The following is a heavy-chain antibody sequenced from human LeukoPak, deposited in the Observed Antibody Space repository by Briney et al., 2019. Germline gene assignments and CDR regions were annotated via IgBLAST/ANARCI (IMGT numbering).Heavy chain of an antibody. CDR2: INTNTGNP. V-gene: IGHV7-4-1*02. CDR3: ARDGYLAVDY. J-gene: IGHJ4*02. Sequence: ASVKVSCKASGYSFTKYAINWVRQAPEQGLEWMGWINTNTGNPTYAQGFTGRFVFSLDASVSTAYLQISSLKAEDTAVYYCARDGYLAVDYWGQGTLVTVSS. D-gene: IGHD2-2*03. CDR1: GYSFTKYA.